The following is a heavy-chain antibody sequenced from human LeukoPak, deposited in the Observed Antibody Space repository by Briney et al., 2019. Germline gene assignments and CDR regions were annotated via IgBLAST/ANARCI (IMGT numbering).Heavy chain of an antibody. J-gene: IGHJ4*02. Sequence: GGSLRLSCAASGFTFSSYGMYWVRQAPGKGLEYMAVIWYDGSKEFYADPVKGRFTISRDNSKNTVYSKNTPYLQMNSLRAEDTAVYYCARVGGNSLDYWGQGTLVTVSS. V-gene: IGHV3-33*08. CDR2: IWYDGSKE. CDR3: ARVGGNSLDY. CDR1: GFTFSSYG. D-gene: IGHD4-23*01.